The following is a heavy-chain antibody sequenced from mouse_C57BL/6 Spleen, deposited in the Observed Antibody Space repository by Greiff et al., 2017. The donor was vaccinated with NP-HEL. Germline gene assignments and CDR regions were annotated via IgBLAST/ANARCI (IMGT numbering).Heavy chain of an antibody. Sequence: EVQLQESGPELVKPGASVKISCKASGYSFTGYYMNWVKQSPEKSLEWIGEINPSTGGTTYNQKFKAKATLTVDKSSSTAYMQRKSLTSEDSAVYYCARGTYYFDYWGQGTTLTVSS. J-gene: IGHJ2*01. CDR1: GYSFTGYY. D-gene: IGHD3-3*01. CDR3: ARGTYYFDY. CDR2: INPSTGGT. V-gene: IGHV1-42*01.